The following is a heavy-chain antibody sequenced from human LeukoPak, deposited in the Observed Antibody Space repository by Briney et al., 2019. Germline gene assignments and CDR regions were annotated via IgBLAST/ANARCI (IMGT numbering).Heavy chain of an antibody. V-gene: IGHV4-39*01. J-gene: IGHJ4*02. D-gene: IGHD2-8*01. CDR1: GGSFSGYY. CDR3: ARLSLYFDY. CDR2: ICYSGST. Sequence: SEALSLTCAVYGGSFSGYYWGWLRQPPGKGLEWIGSICYSGSTYYNPSLKSRVTISVGTSKNQFSLKLSSVTAADTAVYYCARLSLYFDYWGQGTLVTVSS.